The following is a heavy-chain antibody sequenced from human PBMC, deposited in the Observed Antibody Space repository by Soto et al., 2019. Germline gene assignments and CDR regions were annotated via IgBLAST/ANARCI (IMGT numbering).Heavy chain of an antibody. Sequence: PGGALRLSFAASGFSFTVYCMHWVLQAPGKGLAWVSRINSDGSSTNYAASVKGTFNVSRDNANNMLYLQMNSLRAEETDVYYCATGLVDYSSSWFDYWGQGTPVTV. V-gene: IGHV3-74*01. CDR1: GFSFTVYC. D-gene: IGHD6-13*01. J-gene: IGHJ5*01. CDR3: ATGLVDYSSSWFDY. CDR2: INSDGSST.